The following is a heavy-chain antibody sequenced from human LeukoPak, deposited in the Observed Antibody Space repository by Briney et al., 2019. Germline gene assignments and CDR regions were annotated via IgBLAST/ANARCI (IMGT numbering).Heavy chain of an antibody. J-gene: IGHJ4*02. CDR3: TRDIPSYYDILTGYSPFDY. V-gene: IGHV3-72*01. Sequence: PGGSLRLSCAASGFTLSDYYMDWVRQAPGKGLEWVGRMRNKANGYTTEYAASVKGRFTISRDDSKSIAYLQMNSLKTEDTAVYYCTRDIPSYYDILTGYSPFDYWGQGTLVTVSS. CDR2: MRNKANGYTT. D-gene: IGHD3-9*01. CDR1: GFTLSDYY.